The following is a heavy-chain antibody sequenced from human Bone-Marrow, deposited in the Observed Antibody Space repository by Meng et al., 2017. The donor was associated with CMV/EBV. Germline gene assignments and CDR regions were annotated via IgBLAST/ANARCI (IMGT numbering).Heavy chain of an antibody. J-gene: IGHJ5*02. V-gene: IGHV3-11*04. CDR3: ARDPVVVPAAIPVRDNWFDP. CDR1: GFTFSDYY. D-gene: IGHD2-2*02. CDR2: ISTSGRVK. Sequence: GESLKISCAASGFTFSDYYMNWVRQAPGKGLECVSYISTSGRVKYYADSVKGRFTISRDNAKNSVFLQMNSLRAEDTAVYYCARDPVVVPAAIPVRDNWFDPWGQGTLVTVSS.